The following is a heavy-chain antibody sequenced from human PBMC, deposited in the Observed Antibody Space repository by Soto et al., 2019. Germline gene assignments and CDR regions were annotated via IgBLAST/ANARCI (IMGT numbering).Heavy chain of an antibody. V-gene: IGHV3-48*01. CDR2: ISSSSSTI. CDR3: ARPHERIEEIEWFDP. D-gene: IGHD1-1*01. Sequence: EVQLVESGGGLVQPGGSLRLSCAASGFTFSSYSMNWVRQAPGKGLEWVSYISSSSSTIDYADSVKGRFTISRDNAENSMYLQMNRLSAQDTAVYNCARPHERIEEIEWFDPWRKETVVTVST. J-gene: IGHJ5*02. CDR1: GFTFSSYS.